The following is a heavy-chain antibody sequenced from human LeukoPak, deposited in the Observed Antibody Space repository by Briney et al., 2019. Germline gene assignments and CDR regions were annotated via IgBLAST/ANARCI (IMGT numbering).Heavy chain of an antibody. CDR1: GCTFSSYW. CDR2: ISRDGSDT. Sequence: GGSLRLSCAAPGCTFSSYWMHWVRQAPGKGLVWVSRISRDGSDTTSADSVKGRFTISRDNAKSTLYLQMNSLRAEDTAVYYCARRLNADSGYGTFDMWGQGTMVTVSS. V-gene: IGHV3-74*01. D-gene: IGHD5-12*01. CDR3: ARRLNADSGYGTFDM. J-gene: IGHJ3*02.